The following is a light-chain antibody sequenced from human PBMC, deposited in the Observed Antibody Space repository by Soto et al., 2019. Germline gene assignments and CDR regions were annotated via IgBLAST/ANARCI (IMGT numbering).Light chain of an antibody. Sequence: TQSPLSLPVTPGEPASMSCRASQSLLHTVGVNYVHWYVQKPGQCPQLRICLGSHRASGVPDRCSGRGARTQYTLRISTVEDEDVRIYYCMQALQIPRTFGQGTKVDIK. CDR2: LGS. V-gene: IGKV2-28*01. J-gene: IGKJ1*01. CDR3: MQALQIPRT. CDR1: QSLLHTVGVNY.